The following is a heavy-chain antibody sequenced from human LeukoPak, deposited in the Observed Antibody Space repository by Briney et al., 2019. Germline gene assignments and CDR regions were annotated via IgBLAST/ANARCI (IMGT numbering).Heavy chain of an antibody. CDR3: ARGTRYSVVVPAAIHNWFDP. Sequence: SETLSLTCAVYGGSFSGYYWSWIRQPPGKGLEWIGEINHSGSTNYNPSLKSRVTISVDTSKNQFSLKLSSVTAADTAVYYCARGTRYSVVVPAAIHNWFDPWGQGTLVTVSS. CDR2: INHSGST. D-gene: IGHD2-2*02. J-gene: IGHJ5*02. V-gene: IGHV4-34*01. CDR1: GGSFSGYY.